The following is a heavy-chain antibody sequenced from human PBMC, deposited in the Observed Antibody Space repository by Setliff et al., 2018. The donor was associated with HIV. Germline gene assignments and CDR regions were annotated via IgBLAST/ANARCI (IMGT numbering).Heavy chain of an antibody. D-gene: IGHD5-12*01. V-gene: IGHV3-23*01. CDR3: ARDPPGSGFHLDY. J-gene: IGHJ4*02. Sequence: GGSLRLSCVGSGFTFSNYAMTWVRQVPGKGLEWVSGISGSGGSTYYADSVKGRFTISRDNSKNTMYLQMNTLRVEDTAVYYCARDPPGSGFHLDYWGQGTPVTV. CDR1: GFTFSNYA. CDR2: ISGSGGST.